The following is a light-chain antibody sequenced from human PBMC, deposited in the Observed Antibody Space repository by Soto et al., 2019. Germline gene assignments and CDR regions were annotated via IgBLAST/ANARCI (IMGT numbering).Light chain of an antibody. V-gene: IGLV1-44*01. Sequence: QSALTQPPSASGTPGQRVTISCSGRSSSIGSNTVNWYQQLPGTAPKLLIYSNNQRPSGVPDRFSGSKSGTSASLAISGLQSEDEADYYCTAWDDSLNGHVVFGGGTQLTVL. CDR3: TAWDDSLNGHVV. J-gene: IGLJ2*01. CDR2: SNN. CDR1: SSSIGSNT.